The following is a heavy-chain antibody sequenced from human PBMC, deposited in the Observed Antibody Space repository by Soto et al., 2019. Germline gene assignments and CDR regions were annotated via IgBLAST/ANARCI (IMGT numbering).Heavy chain of an antibody. CDR1: GFTFDEYA. V-gene: IGHV3-9*01. CDR3: ATPTRGYDDIWGSDRFDY. J-gene: IGHJ4*02. CDR2: ISWSGGTL. Sequence: EVQLVESGGGLVQPGGSLRLSCAASGFTFDEYAMHWVRQAPGKGLEWVSGISWSGGTLCYADSVGGRFTTTRDNAKNSLYLQMNSLRAEDTALYYCATPTRGYDDIWGSDRFDYWGQGTLVTVSS. D-gene: IGHD3-16*02.